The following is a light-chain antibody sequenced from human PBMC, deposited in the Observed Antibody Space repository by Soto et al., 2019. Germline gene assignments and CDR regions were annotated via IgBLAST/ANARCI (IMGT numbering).Light chain of an antibody. CDR2: DVS. Sequence: QSALTQPASVSGSPGQSITISCTGTSSDVGGYNYVSWYQQHPGKAPKLMIYDVSNRPSGVSNRFSGSKSGNTASLTISGLQAEDEADYYCRSYTSSSFVVFGGGTQLTVL. CDR3: RSYTSSSFVV. CDR1: SSDVGGYNY. V-gene: IGLV2-14*01. J-gene: IGLJ2*01.